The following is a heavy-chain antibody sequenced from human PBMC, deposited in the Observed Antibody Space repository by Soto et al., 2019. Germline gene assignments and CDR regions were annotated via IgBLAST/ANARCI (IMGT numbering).Heavy chain of an antibody. Sequence: GGSLRLSCAASGFTFSSYGMHWVRQAPGKGLEWVAVIWYDGSNKYYADSVKGRFTISRDNSKNTLYLQMNSLRAEDTAVYYCARALQRDWNYVLQARPPGYWGQGTLVTVSS. CDR3: ARALQRDWNYVLQARPPGY. CDR2: IWYDGSNK. D-gene: IGHD1-7*01. J-gene: IGHJ4*02. V-gene: IGHV3-33*01. CDR1: GFTFSSYG.